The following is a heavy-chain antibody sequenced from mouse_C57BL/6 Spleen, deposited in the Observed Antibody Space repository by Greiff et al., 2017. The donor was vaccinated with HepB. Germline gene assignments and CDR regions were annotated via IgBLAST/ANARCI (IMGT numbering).Heavy chain of an antibody. V-gene: IGHV14-4*01. J-gene: IGHJ4*01. CDR3: TTGVLRSYYYAMDY. Sequence: VQLQQSGAELVRPGASVKLSCTASGFNIKDDYMHWVKQRPEQGLEWIGWIDPENGDTEYASKFQGKATITADTSSNTAYLQLSSLTSEDTAVYYCTTGVLRSYYYAMDYWGQGTSVTVSS. CDR2: IDPENGDT. D-gene: IGHD1-1*01. CDR1: GFNIKDDY.